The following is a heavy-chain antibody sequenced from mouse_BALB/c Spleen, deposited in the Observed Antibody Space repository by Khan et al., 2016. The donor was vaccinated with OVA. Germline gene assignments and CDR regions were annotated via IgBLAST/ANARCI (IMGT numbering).Heavy chain of an antibody. V-gene: IGHV1S132*01. J-gene: IGHJ2*01. Sequence: VQLQESGAELVRPGASVKLSCKTSGYIFTSYWLHWVKQRSGQGLEWIARIYPGTDNTYYNEKFKDKATLTENKSSSTAYMQLSSLKSEDSDVYWCAREKSWYHIDHWGQGTTLTVSS. CDR3: AREKSWYHIDH. CDR1: GYIFTSYW. CDR2: IYPGTDNT. D-gene: IGHD1-1*02.